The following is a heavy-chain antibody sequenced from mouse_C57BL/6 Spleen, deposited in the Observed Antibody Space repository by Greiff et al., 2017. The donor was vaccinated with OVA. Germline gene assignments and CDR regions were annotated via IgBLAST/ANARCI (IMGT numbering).Heavy chain of an antibody. CDR2: INPSSGYT. CDR3: ARGEGGYGYDHDY. D-gene: IGHD2-2*01. J-gene: IGHJ2*01. Sequence: QVHVKQSGAELAKPGASVKLSCKASGYTFTSYWMHWVKQRPGQGLEWIGYINPSSGYTKYNQKFKDKATLTADKSSSTAYMQLSSLTYEDSAVYYCARGEGGYGYDHDYWGQGTTLTVSS. V-gene: IGHV1-7*01. CDR1: GYTFTSYW.